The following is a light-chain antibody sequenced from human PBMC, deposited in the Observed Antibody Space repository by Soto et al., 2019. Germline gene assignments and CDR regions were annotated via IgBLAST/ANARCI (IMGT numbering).Light chain of an antibody. CDR2: GAS. J-gene: IGKJ4*01. Sequence: EIVLTQSPATLSLSPGERATLSCRASQSVSSSYLAWYQQKPGQAPRLLIYGASSRATGIPDRFSGSGSGTDFTPTLSRLEPEDFAVYYCQQYGSPLTFGGGTKVDIK. CDR1: QSVSSSY. CDR3: QQYGSPLT. V-gene: IGKV3-20*01.